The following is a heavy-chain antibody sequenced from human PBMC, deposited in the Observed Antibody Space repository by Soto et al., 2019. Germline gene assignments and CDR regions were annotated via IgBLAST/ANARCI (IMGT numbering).Heavy chain of an antibody. V-gene: IGHV3-74*01. J-gene: IGHJ4*02. Sequence: EVQLVESGGGLVQPGGSLRLSCAASGFTFSTYWMHWVRQVPGKGLVWVSRICSDGRSTNYADSVKGRFTVSRDNAKSTLYLQMNSLRAEDTAVYYCARDASNSVDSWGQGTLVTVSS. CDR1: GFTFSTYW. D-gene: IGHD4-4*01. CDR2: ICSDGRST. CDR3: ARDASNSVDS.